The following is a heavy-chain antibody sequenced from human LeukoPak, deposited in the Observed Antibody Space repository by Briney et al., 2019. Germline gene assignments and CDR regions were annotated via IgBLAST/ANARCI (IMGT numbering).Heavy chain of an antibody. J-gene: IGHJ4*02. CDR2: IRYDGSNK. D-gene: IGHD3-10*01. CDR3: AKDRGWYFDY. V-gene: IGHV3-30*02. CDR1: GFTFSSYG. Sequence: PGGSLRLSCAASGFTFSSYGMHWVSQAPGKGLEWVAFIRYDGSNKYYADSVKGRFTISRDNSKNTLYLQMNSLRAEDTAVYYCAKDRGWYFDYWGQGTLVTVSS.